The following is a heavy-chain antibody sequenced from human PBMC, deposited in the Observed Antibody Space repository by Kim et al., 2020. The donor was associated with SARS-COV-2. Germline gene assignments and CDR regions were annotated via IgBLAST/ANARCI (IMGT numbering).Heavy chain of an antibody. Sequence: GRKSYEQKFRGRGTMNRNTSTSTVYMKLSSLRSEDTAVYYCARSIAVADHWGQGTLVTVSS. J-gene: IGHJ4*02. V-gene: IGHV1-46*01. D-gene: IGHD6-19*01. CDR3: ARSIAVADH. CDR2: GRK.